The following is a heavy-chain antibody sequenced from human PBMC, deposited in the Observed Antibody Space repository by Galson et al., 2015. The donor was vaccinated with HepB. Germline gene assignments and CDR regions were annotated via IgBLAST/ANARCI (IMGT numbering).Heavy chain of an antibody. D-gene: IGHD2/OR15-2a*01. J-gene: IGHJ4*02. Sequence: SLRLSCAASGFTFSDSYMDWFRQAPGNGLEWVARIKNKAQSYRIEYAASVKGRSIISRDDSKSSLHLQMNNLQTEDTAIYYCARDNRHHSFDLWGQGTPVTVSS. CDR1: GFTFSDSY. CDR2: IKNKAQSYRI. CDR3: ARDNRHHSFDL. V-gene: IGHV3-72*01.